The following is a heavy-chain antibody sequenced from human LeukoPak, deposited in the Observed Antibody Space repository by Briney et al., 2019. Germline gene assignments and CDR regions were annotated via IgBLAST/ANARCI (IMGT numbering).Heavy chain of an antibody. CDR2: IKQDGGET. V-gene: IGHV3-7*01. CDR3: TREDHSNYNY. J-gene: IGHJ4*02. CDR1: GFPFSGYW. Sequence: PGGSLRLSCAASGFPFSGYWMAWVRQAPGKGLEWVASIKQDGGETFYVDSVKGRFTISRDNAKNSLYLQMNSLRAEDTAVYYCTREDHSNYNYWGQGTLVTVSS. D-gene: IGHD4-11*01.